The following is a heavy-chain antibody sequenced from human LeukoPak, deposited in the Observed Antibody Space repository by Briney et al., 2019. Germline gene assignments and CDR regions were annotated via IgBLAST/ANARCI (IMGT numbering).Heavy chain of an antibody. Sequence: TVKVSCKASGGTFSSYAISWVRQAPGQGLEWMGGIIPIFGTANYAQKFQGRVTITADESTSTAYMELSSLRSEDTAVYYCALCPYYDILTSYYFDYWGQGTLVTVSS. D-gene: IGHD3-9*01. J-gene: IGHJ4*02. V-gene: IGHV1-69*13. CDR3: ALCPYYDILTSYYFDY. CDR2: IIPIFGTA. CDR1: GGTFSSYA.